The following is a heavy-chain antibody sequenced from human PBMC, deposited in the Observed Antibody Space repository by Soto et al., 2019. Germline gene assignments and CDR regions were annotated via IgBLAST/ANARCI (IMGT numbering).Heavy chain of an antibody. Sequence: SETLSLTCSVSGASISSGAFCWSWIRQHPGKALEWIGYICYRGNTYYNPSLKSRVTISRDTSKSHFSLNVNSVTAADTALYYCARVSATGTRWFDSWGQGTLVTVS. CDR1: GASISSGAFC. D-gene: IGHD1-1*01. J-gene: IGHJ5*01. CDR2: ICYRGNT. V-gene: IGHV4-31*03. CDR3: ARVSATGTRWFDS.